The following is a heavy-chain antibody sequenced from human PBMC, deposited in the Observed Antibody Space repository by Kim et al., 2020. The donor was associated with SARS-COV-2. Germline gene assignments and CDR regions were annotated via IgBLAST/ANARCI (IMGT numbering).Heavy chain of an antibody. V-gene: IGHV1-8*01. Sequence: ASVKVSCKASGYTFTSHDINWVRQAPGQGLEWMGWINPNSGNTGYAQKFPGRVTMTRNTAINTAYMEVTTLRSDDTAIYYCASGPSGWYDYWGQGTLVTVSS. J-gene: IGHJ4*02. CDR2: INPNSGNT. D-gene: IGHD6-19*01. CDR1: GYTFTSHD. CDR3: ASGPSGWYDY.